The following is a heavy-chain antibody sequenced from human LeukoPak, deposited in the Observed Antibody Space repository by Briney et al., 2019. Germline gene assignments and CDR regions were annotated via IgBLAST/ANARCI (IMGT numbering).Heavy chain of an antibody. CDR1: GFTFRDHY. J-gene: IGHJ3*02. CDR2: ISSGGSTV. D-gene: IGHD3/OR15-3a*01. V-gene: IGHV3-11*01. Sequence: GGSLRLSCAASGFTFRDHYMSWIRQAPGKGLEWVSNISSGGSTVYYADSVKGRFTNSRDNAKNSLSLQMNSLRAEDTAVYYCARKRMDSDASDIWGQGTMVTVSS. CDR3: ARKRMDSDASDI.